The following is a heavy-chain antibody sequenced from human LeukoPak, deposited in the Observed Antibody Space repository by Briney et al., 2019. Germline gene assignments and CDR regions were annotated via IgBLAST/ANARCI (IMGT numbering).Heavy chain of an antibody. CDR2: MNPNSGNT. Sequence: ASVKVSCKASGYTFTSYDINWVRQATGQGLEWMGWMNPNSGNTGYAQKFQGRVTMTTDTSTSTAYMELRSLRSDDTAVYYCARLIPAAMDMDVWGKGTTVTVSS. V-gene: IGHV1-8*01. CDR1: GYTFTSYD. J-gene: IGHJ6*03. D-gene: IGHD2-2*01. CDR3: ARLIPAAMDMDV.